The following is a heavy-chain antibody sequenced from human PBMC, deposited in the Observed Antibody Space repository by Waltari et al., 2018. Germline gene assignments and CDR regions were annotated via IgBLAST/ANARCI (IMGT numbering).Heavy chain of an antibody. Sequence: QLQLQESGPGVVRPSATLSLTCTVSGGSVIRNNSYWGWIRQPPGKGLEWIGSLYYTGITHNNPSLRSRITILVDTSKNQISLKLRSVTAADTAVYYCARDPPLDPSDWGPGTLVIVSS. V-gene: IGHV4-39*07. CDR3: ARDPPLDPSD. D-gene: IGHD3-9*01. CDR2: LYYTGIT. J-gene: IGHJ4*02. CDR1: GGSVIRNNSY.